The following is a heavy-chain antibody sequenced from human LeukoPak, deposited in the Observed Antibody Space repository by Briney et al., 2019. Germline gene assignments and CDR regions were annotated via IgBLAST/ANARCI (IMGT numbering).Heavy chain of an antibody. J-gene: IGHJ6*02. CDR2: IYPGDSDT. V-gene: IGHV5-51*01. Sequence: GESLKIPCKGSGYSFTSYWIGWVRQMPGKGLEWMGIIYPGDSDTRYSPSFQGQVTISADKSISTAYLQWSSLKASDTAMYYCARWRAVAGTGYYGMDVWGQGTTVTVSS. CDR1: GYSFTSYW. CDR3: ARWRAVAGTGYYGMDV. D-gene: IGHD6-19*01.